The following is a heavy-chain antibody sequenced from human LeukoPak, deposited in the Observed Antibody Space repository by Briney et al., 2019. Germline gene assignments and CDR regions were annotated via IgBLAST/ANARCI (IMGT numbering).Heavy chain of an antibody. V-gene: IGHV4-59*08. D-gene: IGHD6-13*01. Sequence: SETLSLTCTVSGGSISSHYWSWIRQPPGKGLEWIGFIYYSGSTNYNPSLKSRVTISRDSSKNQFSLKLTSVTVADTVLYFCARSNTWYAGIDYWGQGTLVTVSS. CDR3: ARSNTWYAGIDY. J-gene: IGHJ4*02. CDR1: GGSISSHY. CDR2: IYYSGST.